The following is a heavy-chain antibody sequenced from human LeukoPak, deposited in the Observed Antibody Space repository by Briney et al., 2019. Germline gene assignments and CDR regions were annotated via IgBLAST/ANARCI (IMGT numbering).Heavy chain of an antibody. CDR2: IKQDGSGK. J-gene: IGHJ4*02. CDR1: GFTFSSYW. CDR3: AKDLRAYSSSWYVTY. V-gene: IGHV3-7*01. Sequence: GGSLRLSCAASGFTFSSYWMSWVRQAPGKGLEWVANIKQDGSGKYYVDSVKGRFTISRDNAKNSLYLQMNSLRAEDTAVYYCAKDLRAYSSSWYVTYWGQGTLVTVSS. D-gene: IGHD6-13*01.